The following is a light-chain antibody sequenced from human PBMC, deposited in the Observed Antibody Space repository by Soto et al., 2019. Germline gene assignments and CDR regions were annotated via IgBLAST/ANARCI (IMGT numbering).Light chain of an antibody. V-gene: IGKV3-20*01. Sequence: EFVLTQSQVTLSLSPGERATLSCRASHFISTNYLAWYQQRSGQAPSLLIYGTSTRATGIPDRFSGSGSGTDFTLTISRLEPEDFAVYFCQQYATSPTWTFGHGTKVES. CDR1: HFISTNY. CDR3: QQYATSPTWT. J-gene: IGKJ1*01. CDR2: GTS.